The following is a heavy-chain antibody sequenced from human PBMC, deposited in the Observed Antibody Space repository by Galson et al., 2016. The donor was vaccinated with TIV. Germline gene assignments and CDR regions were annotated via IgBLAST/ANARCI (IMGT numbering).Heavy chain of an antibody. CDR1: GNIFTRDY. J-gene: IGHJ4*02. CDR2: IDPTYGGT. CDR3: IRDLGRLRDF. V-gene: IGHV1-46*03. Sequence: SVKVSCKASGNIFTRDYVHWVRQAPGQGLEWMGVIDPTYGGTTFAQKFQALVTMTRDTLTSTVYMEVSGLKSDDTAVYYCIRDLGRLRDFWGQGTLVTVSS. D-gene: IGHD7-27*01.